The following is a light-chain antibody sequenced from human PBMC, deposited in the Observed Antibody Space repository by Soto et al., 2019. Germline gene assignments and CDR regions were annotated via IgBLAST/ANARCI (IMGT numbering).Light chain of an antibody. CDR2: GAS. CDR3: QHYNSYSEA. Sequence: DLQMTQSPSSLSASVGYRFTITCRASQGISYHVAWYQQKPGKVPKLLIYGASTLQSGVPSRFSGSGSGTEFTLTISSLQPDDFATYYCQHYNSYSEAFGQGTTGDIK. J-gene: IGKJ1*01. CDR1: QGISYH. V-gene: IGKV1-16*01.